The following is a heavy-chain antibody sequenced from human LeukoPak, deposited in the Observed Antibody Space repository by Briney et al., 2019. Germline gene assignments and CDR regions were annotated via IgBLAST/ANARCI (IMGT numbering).Heavy chain of an antibody. CDR3: ARASSNYSRAIYYYYYYMDV. D-gene: IGHD1-7*01. Sequence: SETLSLTCTVSGGSISSYYWSWIRQPAGKGLEWIGRIYTSGSTNYNPSLKSRVTMSVDTSKNQFSLKLSSVTAADTAVYYCARASSNYSRAIYYYYYYMDVWGKGTTVTVSS. V-gene: IGHV4-4*07. CDR2: IYTSGST. CDR1: GGSISSYY. J-gene: IGHJ6*03.